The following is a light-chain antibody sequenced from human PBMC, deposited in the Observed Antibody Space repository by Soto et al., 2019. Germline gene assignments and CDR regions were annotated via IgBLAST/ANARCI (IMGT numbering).Light chain of an antibody. V-gene: IGKV3-20*01. CDR2: GAS. J-gene: IGKJ5*01. Sequence: ENVLTQSPGTLSLSPVERATLSCRASQTVSSNYLAWCQQRPGQAPRLLIYGASTRAAGIPDRFSGSGSGTDFTLTITRLEPEDSAVYFCQQYTGPPTTFGQGTRLEIK. CDR1: QTVSSNY. CDR3: QQYTGPPTT.